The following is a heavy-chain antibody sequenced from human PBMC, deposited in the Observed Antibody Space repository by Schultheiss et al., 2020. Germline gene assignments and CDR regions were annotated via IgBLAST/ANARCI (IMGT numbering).Heavy chain of an antibody. Sequence: ASVKVSCKASGSTFTGYYMHWVRQAPGQGLEWMGWINPNSGGTNYAQKFQGRVTMTRDTSISTAYMELSRLRSDDTAVYYCARADIVVVVAATPAGYWGQGTLVTVSS. V-gene: IGHV1-2*02. CDR1: GSTFTGYY. D-gene: IGHD2-15*01. J-gene: IGHJ4*02. CDR2: INPNSGGT. CDR3: ARADIVVVVAATPAGY.